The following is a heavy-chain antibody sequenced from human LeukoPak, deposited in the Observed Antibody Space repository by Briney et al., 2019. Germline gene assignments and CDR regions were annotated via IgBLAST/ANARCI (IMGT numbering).Heavy chain of an antibody. Sequence: SETLSLTCTVSGYFISSGYYWGWIRQPPGKGLEWIGSIYHSGSTYYNPSLKSRVTISVDTSKNQFSLKLSSVTAADTAVYYCARAGWWELLGFDYWGQGTLVTVSS. CDR1: GYFISSGYY. J-gene: IGHJ4*02. V-gene: IGHV4-38-2*02. CDR3: ARAGWWELLGFDY. CDR2: IYHSGST. D-gene: IGHD1-26*01.